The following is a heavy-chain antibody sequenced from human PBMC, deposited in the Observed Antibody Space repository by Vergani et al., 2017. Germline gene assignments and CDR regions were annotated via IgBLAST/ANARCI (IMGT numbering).Heavy chain of an antibody. Sequence: QVQLVESGGGVVQPGRSLRLSCAASGFTFSSYGMHWVRQAPGKGLEWVAVISYDVSNKYYADSVKGRFTISRDNSKNTLYLQMNSLRAEDTAVYYCAKAPAYYYDSSGYSPPGEYWGQGTLVTVSS. CDR3: AKAPAYYYDSSGYSPPGEY. V-gene: IGHV3-30*18. CDR2: ISYDVSNK. J-gene: IGHJ4*02. CDR1: GFTFSSYG. D-gene: IGHD3-22*01.